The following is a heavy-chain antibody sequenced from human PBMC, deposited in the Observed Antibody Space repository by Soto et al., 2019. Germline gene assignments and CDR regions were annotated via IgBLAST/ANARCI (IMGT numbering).Heavy chain of an antibody. V-gene: IGHV3-30*03. CDR3: ARGVTMVRGVIIDWFDP. CDR1: GFTFSSYG. J-gene: IGHJ5*02. CDR2: ISYDGSNE. Sequence: PGGSLRLSCAVSGFTFSSYGMHWVRQAPGKGLEWVAHISYDGSNEHYVDSVKGRFTISRENSKNTLYLQMNSLRAGDTAVYYCARGVTMVRGVIIDWFDPWGQGTLVTVSS. D-gene: IGHD3-10*01.